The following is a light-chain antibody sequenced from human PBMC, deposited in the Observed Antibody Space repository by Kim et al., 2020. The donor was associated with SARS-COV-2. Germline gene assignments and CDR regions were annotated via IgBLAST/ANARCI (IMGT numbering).Light chain of an antibody. V-gene: IGKV4-1*01. Sequence: RATINCKSSQSGLYSSNNKNYLAWYQQKPGQPPKLLIYWASTRESGVPDRFSGSGSGTDFTLTISSLQAEDVAVYYCQQYYSTLTFGGGTKVDIK. CDR3: QQYYSTLT. CDR1: QSGLYSSNNKNY. J-gene: IGKJ4*01. CDR2: WAS.